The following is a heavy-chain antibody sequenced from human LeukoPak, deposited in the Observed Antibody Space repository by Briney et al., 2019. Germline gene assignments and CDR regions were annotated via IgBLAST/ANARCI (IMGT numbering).Heavy chain of an antibody. CDR1: GYTFTGYY. Sequence: ASVKVSCRASGYTFTGYYVHWLRQAPGQGLEWMGWIHPNSGGTNYAQKFQGRVTMTRDTSISTAYMELSRLRSDDTAVYYCASLYDFWSGYSPIPFDYWGQGTLVTVSS. D-gene: IGHD3-3*01. J-gene: IGHJ4*02. V-gene: IGHV1-2*02. CDR3: ASLYDFWSGYSPIPFDY. CDR2: IHPNSGGT.